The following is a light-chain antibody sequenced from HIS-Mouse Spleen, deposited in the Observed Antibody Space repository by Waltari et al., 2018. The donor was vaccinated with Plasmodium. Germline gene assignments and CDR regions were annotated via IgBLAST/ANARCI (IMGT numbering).Light chain of an antibody. CDR2: WAS. J-gene: IGKJ1*01. CDR1: QRVLYSSNNKNY. V-gene: IGKV4-1*01. Sequence: DIVMTQSPDSLAVSLGERATINCKSIQRVLYSSNNKNYLAWYQQKPGQPPKLLIYWASTRESGVPDRFSGSGSGTDFTLTISSLQAEDVAVYYCQQYYSTPTFGQGTKVEIK. CDR3: QQYYSTPT.